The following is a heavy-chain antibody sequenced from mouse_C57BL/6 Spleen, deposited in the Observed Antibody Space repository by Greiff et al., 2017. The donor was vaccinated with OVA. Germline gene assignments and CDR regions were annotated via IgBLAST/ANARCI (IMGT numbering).Heavy chain of an antibody. D-gene: IGHD1-1*01. CDR2: ISYSGST. Sequence: EVQGVESGPGMVKPSQSLSLTCTVTGYSITSGYDWHWIRHFPGNKLEWMGYISYSGSTNYNPSLKSRISITHDTSKNHFFLKLNSVTTEDTATYYCAREGYYYYGSSYGYFDVWGTGTTVTVSS. CDR1: GYSITSGYD. CDR3: AREGYYYYGSSYGYFDV. V-gene: IGHV3-1*01. J-gene: IGHJ1*03.